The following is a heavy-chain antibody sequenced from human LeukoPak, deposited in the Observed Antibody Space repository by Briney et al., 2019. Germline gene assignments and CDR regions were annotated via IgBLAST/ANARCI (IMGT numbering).Heavy chain of an antibody. D-gene: IGHD3-10*01. Sequence: GGSLRLSCTASGFTFSSYSMNWVRQAPGKGLEWVSSISSSSSYIYYADSVKGRFTIFRDNAKNLLYLQMNSLRAEDTALYYCAKGSYGSGSYVDYWGQGTLITVSS. CDR3: AKGSYGSGSYVDY. CDR2: ISSSSSYI. CDR1: GFTFSSYS. V-gene: IGHV3-21*04. J-gene: IGHJ4*02.